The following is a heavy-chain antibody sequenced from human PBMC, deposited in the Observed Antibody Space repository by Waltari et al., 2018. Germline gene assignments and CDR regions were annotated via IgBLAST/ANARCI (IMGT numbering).Heavy chain of an antibody. CDR1: GGSFGGYG. CDR2: IIPMFGIP. D-gene: IGHD7-27*01. CDR3: ARHELGISQYYYNMYV. V-gene: IGHV1-69*12. J-gene: IGHJ6*03. Sequence: VQLVQSGGEVKTPGSSVKVSCKASGGSFGGYGVSWVRQAPGQGLEWMGVIIPMFGIPDFSQKFQDRRTITADESTNTVYMALSSLTSEDTAIYYCARHELGISQYYYNMYVWGQGPTVTISS.